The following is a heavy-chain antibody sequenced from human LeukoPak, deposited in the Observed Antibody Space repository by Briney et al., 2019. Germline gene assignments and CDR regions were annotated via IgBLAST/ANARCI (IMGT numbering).Heavy chain of an antibody. CDR3: ARQDGVSMVPH. D-gene: IGHD3-10*01. J-gene: IGHJ4*02. Sequence: SETLSLTCTVSGGSISSYYWSWIRQPPGKGLEWIGYIYYSGSTNYNPSLKSRVTISVDTSKNQFSLKLSSVTAADTAVYYCARQDGVSMVPHWGQGTLVTVPS. CDR2: IYYSGST. V-gene: IGHV4-59*08. CDR1: GGSISSYY.